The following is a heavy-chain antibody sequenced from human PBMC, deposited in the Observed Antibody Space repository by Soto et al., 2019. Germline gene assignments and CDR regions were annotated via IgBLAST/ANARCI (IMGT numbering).Heavy chain of an antibody. Sequence: EVQLVESGGDLVQPGRSLRLSCAPSGFTFNNYVMTWVRQAPGKGLEWVSSITKNSGTTLYVDSVKGRFTISRDNFNNTLLLQMNSLRVEDTAVYYCARVGLGGVLDYWGQGALVTVSS. CDR3: ARVGLGGVLDY. V-gene: IGHV3-23*04. J-gene: IGHJ4*02. CDR2: ITKNSGTT. D-gene: IGHD3-16*01. CDR1: GFTFNNYV.